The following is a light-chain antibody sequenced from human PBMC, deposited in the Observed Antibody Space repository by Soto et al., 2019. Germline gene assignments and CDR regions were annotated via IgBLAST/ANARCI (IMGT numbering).Light chain of an antibody. Sequence: DIQMTQAPSTLSASVGDRDTITCRASQSISSWLAWYQQKPGRAPKVLIFDASSLESGVPSRFSGSGSATEFTLTISSLQPDDFATYYCQQYTTYPWTFGQGTNVEIK. CDR2: DAS. CDR1: QSISSW. CDR3: QQYTTYPWT. J-gene: IGKJ1*01. V-gene: IGKV1-5*01.